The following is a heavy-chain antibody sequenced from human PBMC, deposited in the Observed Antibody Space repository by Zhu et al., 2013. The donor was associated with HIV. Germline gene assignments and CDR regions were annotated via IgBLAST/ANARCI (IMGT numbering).Heavy chain of an antibody. Sequence: QVQLVQSGAEVKKPGASVKVSCKASGYTLTSYDINWVRQATGQGLEWMGWMNPNSGNTGSAQKFQGRVTMTRNTSISTAYMELSSLRFEDTAVYYCARGNVLTGTNVYWFDPWGQGTLVTVSS. D-gene: IGHD1-7*01. CDR1: GYTLTSYD. V-gene: IGHV1-8*01. CDR2: MNPNSGNT. CDR3: ARGNVLTGTNVYWFDP. J-gene: IGHJ5*02.